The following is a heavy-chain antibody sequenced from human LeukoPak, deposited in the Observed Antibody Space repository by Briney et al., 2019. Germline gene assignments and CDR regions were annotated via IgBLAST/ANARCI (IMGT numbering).Heavy chain of an antibody. J-gene: IGHJ6*02. CDR2: IYYSGST. V-gene: IGHV4-31*03. CDR1: GGSISSGGYY. Sequence: PSETLSLTCTVSGGSISSGGYYWSWIRQHPGKGLEWIGYIYYSGSTYYNPSLKSRVTISVDTSKNQFSLKLSSVTAADTAVYYCARDRDMVRGVYYYYYGMDVWGQGTTVTVSS. CDR3: ARDRDMVRGVYYYYYGMDV. D-gene: IGHD3-10*01.